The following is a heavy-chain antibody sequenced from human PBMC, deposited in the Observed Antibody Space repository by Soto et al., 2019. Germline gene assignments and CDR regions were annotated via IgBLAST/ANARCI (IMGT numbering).Heavy chain of an antibody. J-gene: IGHJ3*01. CDR3: ARAPNGDYLGAFDF. V-gene: IGHV3-23*01. CDR1: GFTFSSFF. Sequence: EVQLLEPGGGLVQPGGSPRLSCAASGFTFSSFFMSWVRQAPGKGLDWVSGIGANGGGTYYADSVKGRFIISRDNSKNTLYLQMNSLRAEDTAVYYCARAPNGDYLGAFDFWGQKTMVTVSS. D-gene: IGHD4-17*01. CDR2: IGANGGGT.